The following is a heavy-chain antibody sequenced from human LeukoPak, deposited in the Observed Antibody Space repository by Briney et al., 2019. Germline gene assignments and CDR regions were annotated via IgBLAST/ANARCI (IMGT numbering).Heavy chain of an antibody. D-gene: IGHD4-17*01. CDR1: GGSFSGYY. J-gene: IGHJ5*02. CDR3: ARKTTVTTTFDP. V-gene: IGHV4-34*01. CDR2: INHSGST. Sequence: SETLSLTCVVYGGSFSGYYWSWIRQPPGKGLEWIGEINHSGSTNYNPSLKSRVTISVDTSKNQFSLKLSSVTAADTAVYYCARKTTVTTTFDPWGQGTLVTVSS.